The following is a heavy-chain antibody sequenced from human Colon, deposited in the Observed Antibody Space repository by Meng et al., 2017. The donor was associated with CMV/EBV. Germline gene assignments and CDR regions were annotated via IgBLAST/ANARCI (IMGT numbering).Heavy chain of an antibody. D-gene: IGHD1-1*01. CDR3: IRENWYYDY. Sequence: QLKRVQSGAEVKKPGDSVKVSCKAAGYTFTPYHIHGVRQAPGQGLEWVGCMLPKTGALDYAQKFRGRITLTTDTSITTAYMELSGLTSDDTAVYYCIRENWYYDYWGLGTLVTVSS. V-gene: IGHV1-2*02. CDR1: GYTFTPYH. J-gene: IGHJ4*02. CDR2: MLPKTGAL.